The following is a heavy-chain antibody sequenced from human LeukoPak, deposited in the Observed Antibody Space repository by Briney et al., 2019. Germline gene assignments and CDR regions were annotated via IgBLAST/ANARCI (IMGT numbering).Heavy chain of an antibody. CDR1: GFTFDDYA. D-gene: IGHD1-14*01. Sequence: GGSLRLSCAASGFTFDDYAMHWVRHAPGKGLEWVSGISWNSGSIGYADSVKGRFTISRDNAKNSLYLQMNSMRAEDTALYYCAKDIATGNRLYYFDYWGQGTLVTVSS. J-gene: IGHJ4*02. CDR3: AKDIATGNRLYYFDY. CDR2: ISWNSGSI. V-gene: IGHV3-9*01.